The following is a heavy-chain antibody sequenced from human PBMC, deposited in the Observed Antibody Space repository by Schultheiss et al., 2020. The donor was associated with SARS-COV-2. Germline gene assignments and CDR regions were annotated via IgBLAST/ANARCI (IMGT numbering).Heavy chain of an antibody. D-gene: IGHD6-6*01. CDR3: ASGYRTSSTAFDF. V-gene: IGHV4-31*03. Sequence: SETLSLTCTVSGGSISSGGYYWSWIRQHPGKGLEWIGYIYYSGDTSYNPSLKSRVTISVDTSKNQVSLQLNSVTAADTAVYYCASGYRTSSTAFDFWGQGTTVTVSS. CDR2: IYYSGDT. CDR1: GGSISSGGYY. J-gene: IGHJ3*01.